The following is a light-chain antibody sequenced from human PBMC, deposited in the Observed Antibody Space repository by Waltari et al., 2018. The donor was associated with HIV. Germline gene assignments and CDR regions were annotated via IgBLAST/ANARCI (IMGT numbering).Light chain of an antibody. V-gene: IGLV3-1*01. CDR3: QAWDTNTAQVV. Sequence: SFDLTQPHSVSVSPGQTATITCSGEKLGDTYTSWYQQKPGHSPVMVIFQDTRRPSGIPERFSGSYSGDTATLTISGTQTLDEADYYCQAWDTNTAQVVFGGGTKLTVL. J-gene: IGLJ2*01. CDR1: KLGDTY. CDR2: QDT.